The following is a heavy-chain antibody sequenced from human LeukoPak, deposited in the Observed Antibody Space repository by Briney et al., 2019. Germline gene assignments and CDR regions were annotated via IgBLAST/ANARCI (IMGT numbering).Heavy chain of an antibody. CDR1: GGSISSYY. CDR2: IYYSGST. Sequence: SETLSLTCTVSGGSISSYYWSWIRQPPGKGLEWIGYIYYSGSTNYNPSLKSRVTISVDTSKNQSSLKLSSVTAADTAVYYCARDHFGQDYWGQGTLVTVSS. V-gene: IGHV4-59*01. CDR3: ARDHFGQDY. J-gene: IGHJ4*02. D-gene: IGHD3-3*01.